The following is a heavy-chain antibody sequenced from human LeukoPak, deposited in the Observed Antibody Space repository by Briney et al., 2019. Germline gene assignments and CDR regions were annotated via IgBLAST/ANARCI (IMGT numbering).Heavy chain of an antibody. J-gene: IGHJ3*02. CDR1: GFTFSSYG. D-gene: IGHD1-26*01. CDR3: ARDRNSGSYFRDAFDI. V-gene: IGHV3-NL1*01. CDR2: IYSGGST. Sequence: GGSLRLSCAASGFTFSSYGMHWVRQAPGKGLEWVSVIYSGGSTYYADSVKGRFTISRDKSKNTLYLQMNSLRAEDTAVYYCARDRNSGSYFRDAFDIWGQGTMVTVSS.